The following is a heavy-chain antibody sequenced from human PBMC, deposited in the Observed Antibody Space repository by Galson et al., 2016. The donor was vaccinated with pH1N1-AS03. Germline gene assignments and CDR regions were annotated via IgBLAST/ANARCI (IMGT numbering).Heavy chain of an antibody. CDR3: ARDERGYNTFDF. Sequence: SVKVSCKASGGSYSSYTINWVRQAPGKGLEWMGGITPILSTTDYAQKFQNRVTITADESTGIAYMEVTGLTSGDTAVYYCARDERGYNTFDFWGQGTLITVSS. J-gene: IGHJ5*01. D-gene: IGHD5-24*01. CDR2: ITPILSTT. V-gene: IGHV1-69*13. CDR1: GGSYSSYT.